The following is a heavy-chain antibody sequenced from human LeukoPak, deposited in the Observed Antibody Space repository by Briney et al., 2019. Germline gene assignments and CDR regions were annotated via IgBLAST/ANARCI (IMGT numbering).Heavy chain of an antibody. Sequence: GGSLRLSCAASGFTFSSYAMSWVRQAPGKGLEWVSGISSSGGSTYYADSVKGRFTISRDNAKNSVDLQMNSLRVEDTAVYYCARGQTYSGRTLDVWGQGTTVTVSS. CDR3: ARGQTYSGRTLDV. CDR1: GFTFSSYA. V-gene: IGHV3-23*01. D-gene: IGHD1-26*01. J-gene: IGHJ6*02. CDR2: ISSSGGST.